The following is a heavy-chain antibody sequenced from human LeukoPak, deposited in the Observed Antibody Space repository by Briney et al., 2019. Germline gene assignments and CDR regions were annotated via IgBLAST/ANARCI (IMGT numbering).Heavy chain of an antibody. CDR1: GFTFSSYW. J-gene: IGHJ6*03. Sequence: PGGSLRLSCAASGFTFSSYWMSWVRQAPGKGLEWVANIKQDGSEKYYVDSVKGRFTISRDNAKNSLYLQMNSLRAEDTAVYYCARVLAVAAYYYYYMDVWGKGTTVTVSS. D-gene: IGHD6-19*01. V-gene: IGHV3-7*01. CDR3: ARVLAVAAYYYYYMDV. CDR2: IKQDGSEK.